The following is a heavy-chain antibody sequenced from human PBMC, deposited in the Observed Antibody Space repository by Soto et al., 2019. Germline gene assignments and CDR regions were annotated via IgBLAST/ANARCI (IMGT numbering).Heavy chain of an antibody. CDR2: ISSSSTI. CDR1: GFTFSSYS. D-gene: IGHD5-18*01. CDR3: ARGTAMDHDY. J-gene: IGHJ4*02. Sequence: GGSLRLSCAASGFTFSSYSMNWVRQAPGKGLEWVSYISSSSTIYYADSVKGRFTISRDNAKNSLYLQMNSLRDEDTAVYYCARGTAMDHDYWGQGTLVTVSS. V-gene: IGHV3-48*02.